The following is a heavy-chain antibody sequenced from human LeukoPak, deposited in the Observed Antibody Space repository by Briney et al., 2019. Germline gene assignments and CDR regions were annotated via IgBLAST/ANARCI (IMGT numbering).Heavy chain of an antibody. CDR2: IGAAGDT. Sequence: GGSLRLSCAASGFTFSSSGMHWVRQGAGKGLEWVSGIGAAGDTHYPDSVKGRFTISRENAKNSLYLQMNNLRAGDTAVYYYAKGSGRGVTWFDPWGQGTLVTVSS. CDR1: GFTFSSSG. CDR3: AKGSGRGVTWFDP. V-gene: IGHV3-13*01. D-gene: IGHD3-10*01. J-gene: IGHJ5*02.